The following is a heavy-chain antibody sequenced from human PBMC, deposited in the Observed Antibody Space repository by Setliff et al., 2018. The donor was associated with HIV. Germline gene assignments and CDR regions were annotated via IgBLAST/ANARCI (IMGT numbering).Heavy chain of an antibody. CDR3: TRSTTAD. Sequence: GASVKVSCKASGYTFTDYYIHWVRQAPGQGLEWIGWICPNTGGTNHAQKFQGRVTMTRDTSISTAYMELSRLTSDDTAIYYCTRSTTADWGQGTMVTVSS. D-gene: IGHD4-17*01. J-gene: IGHJ4*02. CDR1: GYTFTDYY. V-gene: IGHV1-2*02. CDR2: ICPNTGGT.